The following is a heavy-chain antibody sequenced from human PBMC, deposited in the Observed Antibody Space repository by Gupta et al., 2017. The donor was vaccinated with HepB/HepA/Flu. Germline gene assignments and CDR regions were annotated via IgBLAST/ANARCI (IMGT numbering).Heavy chain of an antibody. CDR3: ARDYLGFDY. J-gene: IGHJ4*02. V-gene: IGHV1-2*02. Sequence: QVQLVQSGAEVKKPGASVKVSCKASGYTFTGYYMHWVRQAPGQGLEWMGWINTRSGGTGYAQKFQGRVTMTRDTSIRTVYMDLSRLKSDDTAVYFCARDYLGFDYWGQGTLVTVSS. D-gene: IGHD1-26*01. CDR1: GYTFTGYY. CDR2: INTRSGGT.